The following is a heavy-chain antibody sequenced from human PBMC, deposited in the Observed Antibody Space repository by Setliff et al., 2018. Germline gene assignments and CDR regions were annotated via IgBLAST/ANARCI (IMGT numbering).Heavy chain of an antibody. J-gene: IGHJ6*03. CDR3: AREQWLDPPGYFYMDV. D-gene: IGHD6-19*01. CDR2: IYIGGSA. Sequence: SETLSLTCTVSGGSISSYYWSWIRQPAGKGLEWIGHIYIGGSANYNPSLKSRVTMSIDTSKNQFSLKLNSVTAADMAVYYCAREQWLDPPGYFYMDVWAKGTTVTVSS. V-gene: IGHV4-4*07. CDR1: GGSISSYY.